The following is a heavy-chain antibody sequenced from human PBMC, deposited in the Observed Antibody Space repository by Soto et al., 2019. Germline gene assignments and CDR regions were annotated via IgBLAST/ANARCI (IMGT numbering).Heavy chain of an antibody. CDR3: ATSSGPQSPIGDH. J-gene: IGHJ4*02. CDR2: ISYSGNT. D-gene: IGHD6-19*01. CDR1: GVSITSYY. Sequence: QVQLQESGPGLVKPSETLSLPCTVSGVSITSYYWSWIRQSPGKGLEWIGFISYSGNTNYNPSLKSRVIISRDTSRNEFSLRLTSVTAADTAVYYCATSSGPQSPIGDHWGQGTLVTVSS. V-gene: IGHV4-59*08.